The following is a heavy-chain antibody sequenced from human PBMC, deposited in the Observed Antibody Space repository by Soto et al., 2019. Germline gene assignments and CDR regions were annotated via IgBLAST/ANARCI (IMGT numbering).Heavy chain of an antibody. D-gene: IGHD5-12*01. CDR2: IKEDGSEK. CDR3: ARDIDDKSVYGDF. J-gene: IGHJ4*02. CDR1: GFTFSRYY. Sequence: EVQLVESGGGLVQPGGSLRLSCTVSGFTFSRYYMNWVRQAPGKGLEWVATIKEDGSEKLYVDSVKGRFTISRDNAKNSLFLQMNSLRVEDTALYYCARDIDDKSVYGDFWGQGTLVTVSS. V-gene: IGHV3-7*01.